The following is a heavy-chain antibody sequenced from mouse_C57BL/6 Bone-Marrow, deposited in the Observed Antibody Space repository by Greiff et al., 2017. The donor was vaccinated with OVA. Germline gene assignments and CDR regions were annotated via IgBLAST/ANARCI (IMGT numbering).Heavy chain of an antibody. D-gene: IGHD1-1*01. J-gene: IGHJ1*03. CDR2: IWTGGGT. CDR1: GFSLTSYA. Sequence: VHLVESGPGLVAPSQSLSITCTVSGFSLTSYAISWVRQPPGKGLEWLGVIWTGGGTNYNSALKSRLSISKDNSKSQVFLKMNSLQTDDTARYYCARDYGSSYDWYFDVWGTGTTVTVSS. V-gene: IGHV2-9-1*01. CDR3: ARDYGSSYDWYFDV.